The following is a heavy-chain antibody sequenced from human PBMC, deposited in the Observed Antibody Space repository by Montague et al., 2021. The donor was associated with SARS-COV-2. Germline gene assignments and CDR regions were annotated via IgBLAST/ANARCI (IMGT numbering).Heavy chain of an antibody. D-gene: IGHD2-2*01. J-gene: IGHJ6*02. V-gene: IGHV4-34*01. CDR3: ARVPYRLLFVPRYYGIDV. Sequence: SETLSLTCAVYGGSLSGYYQTWIRKPPGEAPVWIAELSHSGSSSYKPSLKSRVTISVDTSKNQFSLKLSSATATDTAVYYCARVPYRLLFVPRYYGIDVWGQGTTVTVSS. CDR1: GGSLSGYY. CDR2: LSHSGSS.